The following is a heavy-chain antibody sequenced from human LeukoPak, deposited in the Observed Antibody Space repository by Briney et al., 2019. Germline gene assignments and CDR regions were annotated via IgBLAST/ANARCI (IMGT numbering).Heavy chain of an antibody. V-gene: IGHV4-59*01. CDR1: GGSISSYY. CDR3: ARGHGTNYYNGSGSYLHAFDI. Sequence: PSETLSLTCTVSGGSISSYYWSWIRQPPGQGLEWIGYIYYSGSTNYNPSLKSRVTISADTSKNQFSLKLSSVTAADTAVYYCARGHGTNYYNGSGSYLHAFDIWGQGTMVTVSS. J-gene: IGHJ3*02. D-gene: IGHD3-10*01. CDR2: IYYSGST.